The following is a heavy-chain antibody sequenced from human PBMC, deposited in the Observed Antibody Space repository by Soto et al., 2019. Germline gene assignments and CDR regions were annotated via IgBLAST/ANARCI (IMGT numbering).Heavy chain of an antibody. D-gene: IGHD1-7*01. CDR1: GFTFSSHW. Sequence: EVQLVESGGGLVQPGGSLRLSCAASGFTFSSHWMHWVRQAPGKGLVWVSRINGDGSSTSYAESVKGRFTISRDNAKNRLYLQVKGLRGQDTAVYYGAGSPSLSRISGTTLGAWGQGTLVTVSS. J-gene: IGHJ5*01. V-gene: IGHV3-74*01. CDR3: AGSPSLSRISGTTLGA. CDR2: INGDGSST.